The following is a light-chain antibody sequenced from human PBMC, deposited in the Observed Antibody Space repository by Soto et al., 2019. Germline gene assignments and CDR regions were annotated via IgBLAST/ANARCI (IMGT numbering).Light chain of an antibody. J-gene: IGLJ2*01. V-gene: IGLV2-8*01. CDR2: EVS. CDR3: SSYAGSNNLV. Sequence: CTGTSSDVGGYNYVSWYQQHPGKAPKLMIXEVSKRPSGVPDRFSGSKSGNTASLTVSGLQAEDEADYYCSSYAGSNNLVFGGGTKVTVL. CDR1: SSDVGGYNY.